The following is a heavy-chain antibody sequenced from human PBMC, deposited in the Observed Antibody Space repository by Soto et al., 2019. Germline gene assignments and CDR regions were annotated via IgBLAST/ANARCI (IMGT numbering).Heavy chain of an antibody. V-gene: IGHV4-59*01. Sequence: SETLSLTCTVSGGSISSYYWSWIRQPPGKGLEWIGYIHYSGSTNYNPSLKSRVTISVDTSKNQFSLKLSSVTAADTAVYYCARGSGGSSWDAFDIWGQGTMVTVSS. CDR1: GGSISSYY. J-gene: IGHJ3*02. D-gene: IGHD2-15*01. CDR2: IHYSGST. CDR3: ARGSGGSSWDAFDI.